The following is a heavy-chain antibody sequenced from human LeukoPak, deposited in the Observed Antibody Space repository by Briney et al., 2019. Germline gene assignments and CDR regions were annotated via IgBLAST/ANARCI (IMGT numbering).Heavy chain of an antibody. CDR3: ARVRLNFDAFDI. CDR2: IYHSGST. V-gene: IGHV4-30-2*01. Sequence: SQTLSLTCAVSGGSISSGSYSWSWIRQPPGKGLEWIGYIYHSGSTYYNPSLKSRVTISVDRSKNQFSLKLSSVTAADTAVYYCARVRLNFDAFDIWGQGTMVTVSS. J-gene: IGHJ3*02. D-gene: IGHD1-1*01. CDR1: GGSISSGSYS.